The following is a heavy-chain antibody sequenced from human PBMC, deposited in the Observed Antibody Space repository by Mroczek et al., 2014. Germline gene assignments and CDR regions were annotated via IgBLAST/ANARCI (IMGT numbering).Heavy chain of an antibody. J-gene: IGHJ4*02. V-gene: IGHV3-9*01. CDR3: AKAQANGGPAAAANDY. CDR1: GFTFDDYA. D-gene: IGHD2-2*01. Sequence: ESGGGLVQPGRSLRLSCAASGFTFDDYAMHWVRQAPGKGLEWVSGISWNSGSIGYADSVKGRFTISRDNAKNSLYLQMNSLRAEDTALYYCAKAQANGGPAAAANDYWGQGTLVTVSS. CDR2: ISWNSGSI.